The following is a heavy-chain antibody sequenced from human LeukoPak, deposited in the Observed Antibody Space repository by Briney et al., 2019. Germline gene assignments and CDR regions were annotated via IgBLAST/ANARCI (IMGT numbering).Heavy chain of an antibody. D-gene: IGHD3-22*01. V-gene: IGHV3-48*03. CDR1: GFTFSAYE. J-gene: IGHJ3*02. CDR2: ISGSGSTI. CDR3: AKEFIPESSGFDAFDI. Sequence: TGGSLRLSCAASGFTFSAYEMDLVRQAPGKGLEWVSYISGSGSTIYYADSVRGRFTISRDNAKNSLYLQMNSLRAEDTAVYYCAKEFIPESSGFDAFDIWGQGTMVTVSS.